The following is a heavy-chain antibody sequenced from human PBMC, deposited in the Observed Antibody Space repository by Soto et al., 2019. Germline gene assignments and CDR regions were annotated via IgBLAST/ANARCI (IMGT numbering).Heavy chain of an antibody. V-gene: IGHV3-33*01. Sequence: QVQLVESGGGVVQPGRSLRLSCAASGFTFSSYGMHWVRQAPGKGLEWVAVIWYDGSNKYYADSVKGRFTISRDNSKNTLYLQMNSLRAEDTAVYYCARDRSLGGWYAFDYWGQGTLATVSS. CDR2: IWYDGSNK. CDR1: GFTFSSYG. J-gene: IGHJ4*02. D-gene: IGHD6-19*01. CDR3: ARDRSLGGWYAFDY.